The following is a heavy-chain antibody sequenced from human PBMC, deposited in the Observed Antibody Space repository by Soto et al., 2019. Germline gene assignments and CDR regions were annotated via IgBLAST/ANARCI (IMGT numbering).Heavy chain of an antibody. CDR2: IYWDADK. J-gene: IGHJ4*02. CDR1: GFSLTTSGVG. V-gene: IGHV2-5*02. Sequence: QITLKESGPTLVKPTQTLTLTCTFSGFSLTTSGVGVGWIRQPPGKALEWLALIYWDADKRYSPSLKSRLTITKDSTKNRVVLTLTNMDPVDTATYSYAHSAGGGSDYWGQGTLVIVSS. D-gene: IGHD3-10*01. CDR3: AHSAGGGSDY.